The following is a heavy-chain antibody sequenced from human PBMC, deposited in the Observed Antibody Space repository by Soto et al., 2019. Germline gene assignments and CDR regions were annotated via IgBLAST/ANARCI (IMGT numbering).Heavy chain of an antibody. J-gene: IGHJ4*02. CDR1: GGSISSYY. CDR3: ARGRKVVVAATVFDY. D-gene: IGHD2-15*01. Sequence: AETLSLTCTVSGGSISSYYWSWIRQPPGKGLEWIGYIYYSGITNYNPSLKSRVTISVDTSKNQFSLKLSSVTAADTAVYYCARGRKVVVAATVFDYWGQGTLVTVS. CDR2: IYYSGIT. V-gene: IGHV4-59*01.